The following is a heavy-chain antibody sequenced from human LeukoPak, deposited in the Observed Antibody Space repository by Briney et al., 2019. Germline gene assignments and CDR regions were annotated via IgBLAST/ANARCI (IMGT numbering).Heavy chain of an antibody. CDR3: ARKGYSSDGYYYYGMDV. CDR2: INHSGST. Sequence: SETLSLTCAVYGGSFSGYYRSWIRQPPGKGLEWIGEINHSGSTNYNPSLKSRVTISVDTSKSQFSLKLSSVTAADTAVYYCARKGYSSDGYYYYGMDVWGKGTTVTVSS. V-gene: IGHV4-34*01. D-gene: IGHD6-19*01. J-gene: IGHJ6*04. CDR1: GGSFSGYY.